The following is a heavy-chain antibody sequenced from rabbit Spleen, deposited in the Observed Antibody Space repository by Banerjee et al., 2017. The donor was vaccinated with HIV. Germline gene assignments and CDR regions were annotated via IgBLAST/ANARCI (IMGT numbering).Heavy chain of an antibody. J-gene: IGHJ6*01. V-gene: IGHV1S47*01. D-gene: IGHD1-1*01. Sequence: EESGGDLVKPGASLTLTCKASGFDFSSDAMCWVRQAPGKGPEWIACIYNGDDTTYYATWVHGRFTISKTSSTTVTLQMTSLTAADTATYFCARDTSTSFSSYGMDLWGQGTLVTVS. CDR1: GFDFSSDA. CDR3: ARDTSTSFSSYGMDL. CDR2: IYNGDDTT.